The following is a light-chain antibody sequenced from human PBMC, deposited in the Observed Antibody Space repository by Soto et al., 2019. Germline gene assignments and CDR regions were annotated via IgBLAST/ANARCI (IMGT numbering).Light chain of an antibody. CDR2: AAS. CDR1: QGISSY. J-gene: IGKJ3*01. Sequence: AIRMTQSPSSFSASTGDRVTITCRASQGISSYLAWYQQKPGKAPKLLIYAASTLQSGVPSRFSGSGSGTDFTLTISCLQSEDFATYYSQQYYIYPLDFGPGTKVPIK. V-gene: IGKV1-8*01. CDR3: QQYYIYPLD.